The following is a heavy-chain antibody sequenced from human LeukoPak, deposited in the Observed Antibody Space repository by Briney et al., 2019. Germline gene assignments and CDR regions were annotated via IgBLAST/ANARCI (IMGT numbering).Heavy chain of an antibody. V-gene: IGHV1-18*04. CDR2: ISANSGKT. CDR1: GYTFTSHA. CDR3: VRGPGMGDY. D-gene: IGHD3-10*01. J-gene: IGHJ4*02. Sequence: ASVKVSCKASGYTFTSHAIAWVRQAPGQGLEWLGWISANSGKTEYAENVRGRVTLTTDTSSNTAYMDLRSLRGDDTATYYCVRGPGMGDYGGQGTLVTVAS.